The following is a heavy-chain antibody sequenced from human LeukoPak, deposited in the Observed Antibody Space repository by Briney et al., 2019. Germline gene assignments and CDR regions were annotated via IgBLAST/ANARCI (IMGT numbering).Heavy chain of an antibody. Sequence: ASVKVSCKASGYTITSYAMHWVRQAPGQRLEWMGWINAGNGNTKYSQKFQGRVTITRDTSASTAYMELSSLRSEDTAVYYCARGVTTDYYYYGMDVWGQGTTVTVSS. V-gene: IGHV1-3*01. CDR3: ARGVTTDYYYYGMDV. J-gene: IGHJ6*02. CDR1: GYTITSYA. D-gene: IGHD4-17*01. CDR2: INAGNGNT.